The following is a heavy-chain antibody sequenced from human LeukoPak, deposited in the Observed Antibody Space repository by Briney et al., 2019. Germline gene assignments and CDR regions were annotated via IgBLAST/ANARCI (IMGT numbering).Heavy chain of an antibody. CDR3: ARGSELRDPYDY. J-gene: IGHJ4*02. D-gene: IGHD1-7*01. V-gene: IGHV1-8*01. CDR1: GYTFTSYD. Sequence: ASVKVPCKASGYTFTSYDINWVRQATGQGLEWMGWMNPNSGNTGYAQKFQGRVTMTRNTSISTAYMELSSLRSEDTAVYYCARGSELRDPYDYWGQGTLVTVSS. CDR2: MNPNSGNT.